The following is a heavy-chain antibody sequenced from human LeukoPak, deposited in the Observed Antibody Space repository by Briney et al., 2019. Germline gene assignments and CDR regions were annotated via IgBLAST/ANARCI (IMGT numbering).Heavy chain of an antibody. CDR1: VYTFTSYF. Sequence: SVTVSCEASVYTFTSYFISWVRPAPGQGREWVGWINAYNGNTNYAHNLQGRVTMTTDTSTSPAHMELRGVNPDDTAGFVCSKVGRIVVVAAAIWGKGTMVTVAS. V-gene: IGHV1-18*01. CDR3: SKVGRIVVVAAAI. J-gene: IGHJ4*02. CDR2: INAYNGNT. D-gene: IGHD2-2*02.